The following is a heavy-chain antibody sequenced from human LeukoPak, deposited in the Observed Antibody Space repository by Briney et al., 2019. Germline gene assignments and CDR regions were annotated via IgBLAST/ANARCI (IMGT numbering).Heavy chain of an antibody. Sequence: GSLRLSCAASGFTFMSYAMSWVRQAPGKGLEWVLAIRGSGGSTYYADSVKGRFTISRDNSKNTLYLQMNSLRAEDTAVYYCAKDSDGAFGNWFDPWGQGTLVTVSS. V-gene: IGHV3-23*01. D-gene: IGHD5-24*01. CDR3: AKDSDGAFGNWFDP. CDR2: IRGSGGST. CDR1: GFTFMSYA. J-gene: IGHJ5*02.